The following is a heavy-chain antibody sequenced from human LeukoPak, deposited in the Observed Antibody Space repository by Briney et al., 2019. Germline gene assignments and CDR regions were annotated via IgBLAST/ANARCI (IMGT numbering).Heavy chain of an antibody. V-gene: IGHV4-39*07. CDR3: AREYALAAVGTSGYYYFGMDV. CDR2: IYYSGST. J-gene: IGHJ6*02. CDR1: GGSISSSSYY. D-gene: IGHD6-13*01. Sequence: SETLSLTCTVSGGSISSSSYYWGWIRQPPGKGLEWIGSIYYSGSTYYNPSLKSRVTISVDTSKNQFSLKLSSVTPEDTAVYYCAREYALAAVGTSGYYYFGMDVWGQGTTVTVSS.